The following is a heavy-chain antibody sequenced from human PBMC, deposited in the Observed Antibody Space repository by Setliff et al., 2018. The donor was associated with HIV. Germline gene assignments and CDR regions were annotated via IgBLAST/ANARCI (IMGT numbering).Heavy chain of an antibody. CDR1: GGTFSSYA. J-gene: IGHJ3*02. D-gene: IGHD3-22*01. Sequence: ASVKVSCKASGGTFSSYAISWVRQAPGQGLEWMGGIIPIFGTANYAQKLQGRVTITTDESTSTAYMELSSLRSEDTAVYYCARDTSPHSSGYYLTSDAFDIWGQGTMVTVSS. CDR3: ARDTSPHSSGYYLTSDAFDI. CDR2: IIPIFGTA. V-gene: IGHV1-69*05.